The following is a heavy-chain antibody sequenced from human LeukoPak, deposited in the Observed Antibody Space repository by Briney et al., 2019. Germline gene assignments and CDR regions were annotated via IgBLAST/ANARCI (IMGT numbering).Heavy chain of an antibody. CDR2: INSDGSST. J-gene: IGHJ4*02. D-gene: IGHD5-24*01. CDR1: GFTFSSYW. CDR3: ARDAGMATLHY. V-gene: IGHV3-74*01. Sequence: PGGSLRLSCAASGFTFSSYWMHWVRQAPGKGLVWVSRINSDGSSTNYADYVKGRFTISRDNAKNTLYLQMNSLRAEDTAVYYCARDAGMATLHYWGQGTLVTVSS.